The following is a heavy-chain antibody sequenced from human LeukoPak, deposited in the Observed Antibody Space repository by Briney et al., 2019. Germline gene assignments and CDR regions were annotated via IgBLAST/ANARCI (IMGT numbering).Heavy chain of an antibody. Sequence: ASETLSLTCAVYGGPFSGSYWSWIRQPPGKGLEWIGEINHSGSTNYNPSLKSRVTISVDTSKNQFSMKLSSVTAADTAVYYCASGPRRAVGTLWNWGQGTLVTVSS. CDR3: ASGPRRAVGTLWN. CDR2: INHSGST. V-gene: IGHV4-34*01. CDR1: GGPFSGSY. J-gene: IGHJ4*02. D-gene: IGHD3-3*01.